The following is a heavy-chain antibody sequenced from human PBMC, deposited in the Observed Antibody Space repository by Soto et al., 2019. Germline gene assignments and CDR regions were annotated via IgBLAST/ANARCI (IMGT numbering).Heavy chain of an antibody. CDR1: GFTFSSYG. CDR3: ARDRGGIWYFDL. J-gene: IGHJ2*01. V-gene: IGHV3-33*01. CDR2: IWYDGSNK. D-gene: IGHD5-12*01. Sequence: QVQLVESGGGVVQPGRSLRLSCAASGFTFSSYGMHWVRQAPGKGLEWVAVIWYDGSNKYYADSVKGRFTISRDNSKNTLYPQMNSLRAEDTAVYYCARDRGGIWYFDLWGRGTLVTVSS.